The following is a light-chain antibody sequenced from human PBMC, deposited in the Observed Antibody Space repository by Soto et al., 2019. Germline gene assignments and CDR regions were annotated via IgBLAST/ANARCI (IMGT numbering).Light chain of an antibody. CDR3: QKYDGAPWT. CDR2: AAS. V-gene: IGKV1-27*01. CDR1: QGISNY. J-gene: IGKJ1*01. Sequence: DIQMTQSPSSLSASVGDRVTITCRASQGISNYLAWYQQKPGKVPKLLIYAASTLQSGVQSRFSGSGSGTDFTRTISSLQPEDVATYYCQKYDGAPWTFGQGTKVEIE.